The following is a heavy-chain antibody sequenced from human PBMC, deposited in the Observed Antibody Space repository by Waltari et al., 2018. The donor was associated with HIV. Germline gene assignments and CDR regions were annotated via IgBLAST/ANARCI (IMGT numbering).Heavy chain of an antibody. CDR3: ARAFMIRGTGAFDI. V-gene: IGHV3-48*03. CDR1: GSTFSSYE. CDR2: ISSSGSTI. Sequence: EVQVVVSGGGLVQPGGSLRPSCAASGSTFSSYEMNWVRQAPGKGLEWVSYISSSGSTIYFADSVKGRFTMSRDNAKNSLYLRMNSLRAEDTAVYYCARAFMIRGTGAFDIWGQGTMVTVSS. J-gene: IGHJ3*02. D-gene: IGHD3-10*01.